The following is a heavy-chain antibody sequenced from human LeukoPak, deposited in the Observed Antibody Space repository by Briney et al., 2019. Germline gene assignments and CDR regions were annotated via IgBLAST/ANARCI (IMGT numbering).Heavy chain of an antibody. CDR2: IGRNNGNT. CDR1: GYTFTNYG. J-gene: IGHJ4*02. CDR3: ARDRGDYHFDY. Sequence: ASVKVSCKASGYTFTNYGITWVRQAPGQGLEWMGWIGRNNGNTKFAQKLQGRVTMTTDTSTTTAYMELRSLRSDDTAVYFCARDRGDYHFDYWGQGTLVSVSS. D-gene: IGHD4-17*01. V-gene: IGHV1-18*01.